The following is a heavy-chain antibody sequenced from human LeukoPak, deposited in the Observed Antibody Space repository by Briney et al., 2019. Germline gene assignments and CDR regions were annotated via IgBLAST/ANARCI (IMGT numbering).Heavy chain of an antibody. V-gene: IGHV4-34*08. J-gene: IGHJ4*02. CDR3: AESTAPRRLFDY. D-gene: IGHD6-6*01. Sequence: SETLSLTCAVYGENFSIYFYSWIRQPPGKGLEWIGEINHGGSTSYNPSLKSRVTISVDTSKNQFSLRLNSVTAADTAVYYCAESTAPRRLFDYWGQGTLVTVSS. CDR2: INHGGST. CDR1: GENFSIYF.